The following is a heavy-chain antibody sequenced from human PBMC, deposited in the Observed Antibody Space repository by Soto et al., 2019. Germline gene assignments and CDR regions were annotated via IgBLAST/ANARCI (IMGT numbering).Heavy chain of an antibody. CDR3: ARGRRAAAGYLDY. Sequence: QVQLQQWGAGLLKPSETLSLTCAVYGGSFSGYYWSWIRQPPGKGLEWIGEINHSGSTNYNPSLKSRVTISVDTSKNQFSLKLSSVTAADTAVYYCARGRRAAAGYLDYWGQGTLVTVSS. D-gene: IGHD6-13*01. CDR1: GGSFSGYY. J-gene: IGHJ4*02. CDR2: INHSGST. V-gene: IGHV4-34*01.